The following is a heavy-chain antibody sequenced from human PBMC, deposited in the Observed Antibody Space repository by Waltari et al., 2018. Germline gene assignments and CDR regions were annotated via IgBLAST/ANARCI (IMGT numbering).Heavy chain of an antibody. CDR1: GFTFSSYA. CDR3: AKDRAGTLELLHY. CDR2: ISGRGGST. V-gene: IGHV3-23*01. Sequence: EVQLLESGGGLVQPGGSLRLSCAASGFTFSSYAMSWVRQAPGRGREWVSAISGRGGSTYDADSVKGRFTISRDNSKNTLYLQMNSLRAEDTAVYYCAKDRAGTLELLHYWGQGTLVTVSS. J-gene: IGHJ4*02. D-gene: IGHD1-7*01.